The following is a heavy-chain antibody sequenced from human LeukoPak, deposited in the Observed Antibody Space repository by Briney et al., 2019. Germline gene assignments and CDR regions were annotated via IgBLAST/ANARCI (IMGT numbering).Heavy chain of an antibody. CDR1: GFTVSSDY. D-gene: IGHD4-23*01. Sequence: GGSLRLSCAASGFTVSSDYMSWVRQAPGKGLEWVSAISDTGNTYHADSVKGRFTISRDSSKNTLFLQMNRLRPEDAAVYYCAKARWNSYYMDVWGKGTTVTVSS. V-gene: IGHV3-53*01. CDR2: ISDTGNT. J-gene: IGHJ6*03. CDR3: AKARWNSYYMDV.